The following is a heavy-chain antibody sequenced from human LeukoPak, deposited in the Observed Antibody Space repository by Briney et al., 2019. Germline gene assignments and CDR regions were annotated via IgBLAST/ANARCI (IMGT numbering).Heavy chain of an antibody. CDR2: ISYDGSNK. Sequence: GGSLRLSCAASGFTFSSYAMHWVRQAPGKGLEWVAVISYDGSNKYYADSVKGRFTISRDNSKNTLYLQMNSLRAEDTAVYYCARDRRYSSSWYSYSSGWYLDYWDQGTLVTVSS. J-gene: IGHJ4*02. CDR1: GFTFSSYA. V-gene: IGHV3-30*04. CDR3: ARDRRYSSSWYSYSSGWYLDY. D-gene: IGHD6-13*01.